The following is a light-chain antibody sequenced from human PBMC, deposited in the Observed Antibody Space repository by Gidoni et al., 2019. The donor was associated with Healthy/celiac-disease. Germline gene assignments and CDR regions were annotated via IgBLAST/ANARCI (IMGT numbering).Light chain of an antibody. J-gene: IGKJ3*01. CDR3: QQYGSSLFT. V-gene: IGKV3-20*01. CDR1: QRVSSSY. Sequence: EIELTQAPGTLSLSPGERATLFCRASQRVSSSYLAWYQQKPGQAPRLLIYGASSRATGIPNRFSGSGSGTDFTLTISRLEPEDFAVYYCQQYGSSLFTFGPGTKVDIK. CDR2: GAS.